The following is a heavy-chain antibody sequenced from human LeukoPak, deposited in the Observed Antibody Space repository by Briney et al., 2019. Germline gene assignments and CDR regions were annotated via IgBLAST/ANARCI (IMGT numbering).Heavy chain of an antibody. Sequence: ASVKVSCKASGGTFSSYAISWVRQAPGQGLEWMGGIIPIFGTANYAQKFQGRVTITADESTSTAYMELSGLRSEDTAVYYCARDHGSLDYWGQGTLVTVSS. CDR3: ARDHGSLDY. CDR2: IIPIFGTA. V-gene: IGHV1-69*13. J-gene: IGHJ4*02. CDR1: GGTFSSYA.